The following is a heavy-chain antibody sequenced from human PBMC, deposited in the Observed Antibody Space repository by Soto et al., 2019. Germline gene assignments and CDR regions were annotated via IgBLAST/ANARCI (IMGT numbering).Heavy chain of an antibody. V-gene: IGHV3-7*05. J-gene: IGHJ5*02. Sequence: EVQLVESGGGLVQPAGSLRLSCAASGFTFSSYWMIWVRQAPGKGLEWVANIKQDGSEKYYVDSVKGRFTISRDNAKNSLYLQMNSLRAEDTAVYYCARVAVRATSDRRNWFDPWGQGTLVTVSS. D-gene: IGHD1-26*01. CDR1: GFTFSSYW. CDR3: ARVAVRATSDRRNWFDP. CDR2: IKQDGSEK.